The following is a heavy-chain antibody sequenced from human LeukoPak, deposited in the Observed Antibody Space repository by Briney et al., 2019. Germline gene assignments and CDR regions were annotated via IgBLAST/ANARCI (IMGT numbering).Heavy chain of an antibody. CDR2: MYTSGST. CDR1: GGSISSYF. CDR3: ARDRYSVGYNYNAFDI. J-gene: IGHJ3*02. D-gene: IGHD5-24*01. Sequence: SETLSLTCTVSGGSISSYFWSWIRQPAGKGLEWIGRMYTSGSTSYNPSLKSRVTMSVDTSKNQFSLKLSSVTAAETAVYYCARDRYSVGYNYNAFDIWGQGTMVTVSS. V-gene: IGHV4-4*07.